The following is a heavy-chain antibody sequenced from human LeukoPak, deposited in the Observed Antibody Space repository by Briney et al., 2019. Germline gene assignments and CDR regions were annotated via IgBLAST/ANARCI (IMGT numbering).Heavy chain of an antibody. CDR1: GFTFSGYS. CDR3: ARDGAWWELRPHYFDY. D-gene: IGHD1-26*01. CDR2: ISSSSSYI. J-gene: IGHJ4*02. V-gene: IGHV3-21*01. Sequence: GGSLRLSCAPSGFTFSGYSMNWVRQAPGKGLEWVSSISSSSSYIYYADSVKGRFTISRDNAKNSLYLQMNSLRAEDTAVYYCARDGAWWELRPHYFDYWGQGTLVTVSS.